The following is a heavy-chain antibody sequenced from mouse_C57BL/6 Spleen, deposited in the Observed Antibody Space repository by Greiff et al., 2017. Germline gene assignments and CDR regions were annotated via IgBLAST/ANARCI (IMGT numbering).Heavy chain of an antibody. CDR3: ARGGITTVVAGDYFDY. Sequence: ESGAELVRPGSSVKLSCKASGYTFTSYWMHWVKQRPIQGLEWIGNIDPSDSETHYNQKFKDKATLTVDKSSSTAYMQLSSLTSEDSAVYYCARGGITTVVAGDYFDYWGQGTTLTVSS. V-gene: IGHV1-52*01. CDR2: IDPSDSET. J-gene: IGHJ2*01. CDR1: GYTFTSYW. D-gene: IGHD1-1*01.